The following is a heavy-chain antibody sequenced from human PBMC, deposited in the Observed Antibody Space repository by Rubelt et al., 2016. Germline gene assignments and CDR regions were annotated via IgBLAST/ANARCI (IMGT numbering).Heavy chain of an antibody. Sequence: QLQLQESGPGLVKPSETLSLTCTVSGGSISSSSYYWGWIRQPPGKGLEWIGSIYYSGSTYYNPSLKGRVTISVDTSKNQFSLKLGSVTAADTAVYYCAGIVDTAMVDYWGQGTLVTVSS. CDR1: GGSISSSSYY. V-gene: IGHV4-39*07. D-gene: IGHD5-18*01. CDR2: IYYSGST. J-gene: IGHJ4*02. CDR3: AGIVDTAMVDY.